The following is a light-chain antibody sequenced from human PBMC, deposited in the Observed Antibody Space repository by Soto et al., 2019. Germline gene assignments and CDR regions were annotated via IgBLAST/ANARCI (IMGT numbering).Light chain of an antibody. CDR2: RVS. CDR3: QQYKNWHT. J-gene: IGKJ2*01. Sequence: EIVVTQSPATLSVSPGERATLSCWASQSVSGQIAWYQQKPGQPPRLLMYRVSTRAAGVPARFSGSGSGTEFTLTIRSLQSEDFAVYYCQQYKNWHTFGPGTQLEMK. CDR1: QSVSGQ. V-gene: IGKV3-15*01.